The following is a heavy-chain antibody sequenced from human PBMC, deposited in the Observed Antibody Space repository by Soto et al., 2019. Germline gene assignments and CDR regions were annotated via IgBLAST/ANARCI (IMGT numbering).Heavy chain of an antibody. Sequence: QVQLVQSGAEVKKPGSSVKVSCKASGGTFSSYAISWVRQAPGQGLEWMGGIIPIFGTANYAQKFQGRVKITADKCTSTAYMELSSLRSEDTAVYYCGRVGCGGHRCYGMDVWGQGTTVTVSS. D-gene: IGHD2-21*01. J-gene: IGHJ6*02. CDR1: GGTFSSYA. V-gene: IGHV1-69*06. CDR3: GRVGCGGHRCYGMDV. CDR2: IIPIFGTA.